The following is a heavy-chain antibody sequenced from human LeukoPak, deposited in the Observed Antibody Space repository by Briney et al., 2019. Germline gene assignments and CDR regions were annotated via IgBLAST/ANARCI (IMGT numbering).Heavy chain of an antibody. CDR3: ARDYEWLRF. D-gene: IGHD5-12*01. Sequence: GGSLRLSCAASGFTFSSYSMNWVRQAPGKGLEWVSYISSSSSTIYYADSVKGRFTISRDNAKNSLYLLMNSLRAEDTAVYYCARDYEWLRFWGQRTLVTVPS. V-gene: IGHV3-48*01. CDR2: ISSSSSTI. CDR1: GFTFSSYS. J-gene: IGHJ4*02.